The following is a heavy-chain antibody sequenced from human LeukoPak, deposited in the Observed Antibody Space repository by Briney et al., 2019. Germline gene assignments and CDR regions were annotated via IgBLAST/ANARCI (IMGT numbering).Heavy chain of an antibody. J-gene: IGHJ4*02. D-gene: IGHD2-21*02. CDR1: GFTFSSYG. V-gene: IGHV3-33*06. CDR3: AKDTTARTFDY. CDR2: IWYDGSNK. Sequence: GESLRLSCAASGFTFSSYGMHWVRQAPGKGLEWVAVIWYDGSNKYYADSVKGRFTISRDNSKNTLYLQMNSLRAEDTAVYYCAKDTTARTFDYWGQGTLVTVSS.